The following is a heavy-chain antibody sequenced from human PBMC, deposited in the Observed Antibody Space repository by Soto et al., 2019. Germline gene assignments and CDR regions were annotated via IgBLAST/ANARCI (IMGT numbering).Heavy chain of an antibody. V-gene: IGHV1-2*02. Sequence: QLHLVHSGAVVKKPGASVTVSCSASGYPVTAYYMHWVRQAPGRGLEWMGGINPATGAAKYTQTFQGRVTMTRDPSTSKVFMELSGLTSEDTAVFYCARGGGVGVAGSAAFDMWGQGTLVTVSS. J-gene: IGHJ3*02. CDR3: ARGGGVGVAGSAAFDM. CDR2: INPATGAA. D-gene: IGHD3-3*01. CDR1: GYPVTAYY.